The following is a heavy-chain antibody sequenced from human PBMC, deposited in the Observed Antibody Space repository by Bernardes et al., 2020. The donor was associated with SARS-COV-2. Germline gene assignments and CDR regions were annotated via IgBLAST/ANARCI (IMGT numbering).Heavy chain of an antibody. D-gene: IGHD3-16*01. J-gene: IGHJ3*02. CDR3: ASVTWSQRDGFDI. V-gene: IGHV1-2*02. CDR2: NYPKSGDT. CDR1: GYTFTDYY. Sequence: ASVKVSCEASGYTFTDYYVHWVRQAPGQGLEWMGWNYPKSGDTNFAQNFRGRVTMTRDTSISTAYMELTRLSSDDTAVYYCASVTWSQRDGFDIWGQGTMVTVSS.